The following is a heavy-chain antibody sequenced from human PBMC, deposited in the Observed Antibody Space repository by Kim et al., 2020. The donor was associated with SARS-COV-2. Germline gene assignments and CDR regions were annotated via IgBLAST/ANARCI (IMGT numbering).Heavy chain of an antibody. D-gene: IGHD2-15*01. CDR3: ARDGWGVTAADDYYYGMDV. Sequence: GGSLRLSCAASGFTFSSYWMSWVRQAPGKGLEWVANIKQDGSEKYYVDSVKGRFTISRDNAKNSLYLQMNSLRAEDTAVYYCARDGWGVTAADDYYYGMDVWGQGTTVTVS. CDR2: IKQDGSEK. CDR1: GFTFSSYW. J-gene: IGHJ6*02. V-gene: IGHV3-7*03.